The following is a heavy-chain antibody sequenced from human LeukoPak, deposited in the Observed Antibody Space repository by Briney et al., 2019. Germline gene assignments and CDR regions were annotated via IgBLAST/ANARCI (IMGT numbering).Heavy chain of an antibody. CDR2: ISSSGSAI. D-gene: IGHD6-13*01. CDR1: GFIFSDYY. Sequence: PGGSLRLSCAASGFIFSDYYMSWIRQAPGKGLEWVSDISSSGSAIFYADSVKGRLTISRDNAKNSLYLQMNSLRAEDTAVYYCARRPYSSSWFYFDYWGQGTLVTVSS. J-gene: IGHJ4*02. V-gene: IGHV3-11*04. CDR3: ARRPYSSSWFYFDY.